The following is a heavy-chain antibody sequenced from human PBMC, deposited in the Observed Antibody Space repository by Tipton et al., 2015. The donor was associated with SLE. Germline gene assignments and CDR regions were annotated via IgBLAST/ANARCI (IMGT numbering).Heavy chain of an antibody. Sequence: SLRLSCTASGFTFRNYGIHWVRQSPGKGLEWVSIMPYDGSSESYADSVKGRFTISRDNSKNTLFLQMNSLRPEDTAVYYCARDPHTILAYFDYWGQGSLVTVSA. D-gene: IGHD5-24*01. CDR3: ARDPHTILAYFDY. CDR2: MPYDGSSE. CDR1: GFTFRNYG. V-gene: IGHV3-30*19. J-gene: IGHJ4*02.